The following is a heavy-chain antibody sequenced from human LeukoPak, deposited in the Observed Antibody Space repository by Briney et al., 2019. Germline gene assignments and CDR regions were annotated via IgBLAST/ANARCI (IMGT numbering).Heavy chain of an antibody. Sequence: PSETLSLTCSVSGGSISTSSYYWGWIRQPPGQGLEWIGTMSYSGATFYNPSLKSRVSISVSTSKNQFSLRLSSVTAADTAVYYCARHRAYSYSSPFDIWGQGTMVTVSS. V-gene: IGHV4-39*01. CDR1: GGSISTSSYY. CDR2: MSYSGAT. CDR3: ARHRAYSYSSPFDI. D-gene: IGHD5-18*01. J-gene: IGHJ3*02.